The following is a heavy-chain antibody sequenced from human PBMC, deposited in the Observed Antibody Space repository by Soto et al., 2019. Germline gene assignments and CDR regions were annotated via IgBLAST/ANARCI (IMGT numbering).Heavy chain of an antibody. D-gene: IGHD6-19*01. CDR3: ARDSKVAGTWGYYYYGMDV. CDR1: GYTFTSYG. Sequence: ASVKVSCKASGYTFTSYGISWVRQAPGQGLEWMGWISVYNGNTNYAQKLQGRVTMTTDTSTSTAYMELRSLRSDDTAVYYCARDSKVAGTWGYYYYGMDVWGQGPTVTVSS. CDR2: ISVYNGNT. V-gene: IGHV1-18*01. J-gene: IGHJ6*02.